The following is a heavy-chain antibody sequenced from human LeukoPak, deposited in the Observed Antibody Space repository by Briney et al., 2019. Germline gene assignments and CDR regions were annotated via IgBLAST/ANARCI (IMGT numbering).Heavy chain of an antibody. D-gene: IGHD6-19*01. CDR3: ARGQVGRAGTFRIWAYFDH. CDR1: GGSFSGYY. V-gene: IGHV4-34*01. Sequence: SETLSLTCAVSGGSFSGYYWSWIRQPPGKGLEWIGEINHSGSTNYNPSLKSRVTISVDTSKNQFSLKLSSVTAADTAVYYCARGQVGRAGTFRIWAYFDHWGQGTLVSVSS. CDR2: INHSGST. J-gene: IGHJ4*02.